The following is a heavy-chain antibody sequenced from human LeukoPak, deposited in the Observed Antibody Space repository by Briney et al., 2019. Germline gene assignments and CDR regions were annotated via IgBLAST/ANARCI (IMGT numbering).Heavy chain of an antibody. D-gene: IGHD3-10*01. Sequence: GGSLRLSCAASGFTFSSYGMHWVRQAPGKGLEWVAVISYDGSNKYYADSVKGRFTISRDNSKNTLYLQMNSLRAEDTAVYYCARISMVRGVIGPFDYWGQGTLVTVSS. CDR3: ARISMVRGVIGPFDY. CDR1: GFTFSSYG. CDR2: ISYDGSNK. J-gene: IGHJ4*02. V-gene: IGHV3-30*03.